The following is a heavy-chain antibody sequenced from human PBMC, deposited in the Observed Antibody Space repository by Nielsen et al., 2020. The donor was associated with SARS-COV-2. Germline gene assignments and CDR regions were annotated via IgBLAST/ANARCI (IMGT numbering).Heavy chain of an antibody. V-gene: IGHV1-2*06. CDR1: GGTFSSYA. Sequence: ASVKVSCKASGGTFSSYAISWVRQAPGQGLEWMGRINPNSGGTNYAQKFQGRVTMTRDTSISTAYMELSRLRSDDTAVYYCARGSRIQRDFDYWGQGTLVTVSS. CDR2: INPNSGGT. J-gene: IGHJ4*02. D-gene: IGHD5-18*01. CDR3: ARGSRIQRDFDY.